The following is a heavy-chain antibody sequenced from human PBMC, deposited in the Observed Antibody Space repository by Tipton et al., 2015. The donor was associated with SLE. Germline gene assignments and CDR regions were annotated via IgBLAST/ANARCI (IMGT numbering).Heavy chain of an antibody. CDR1: HYSISISSHF. Sequence: TLSLTCSVSHYSISISSHFWGWIRQPPEKGLEWIGSIYYSGNTYYNPSLKSRVSVSIDSSKNQFSLRRSSVTAADTAVYYCASGFGELLIPQYWGQGALVTVSS. D-gene: IGHD3-10*01. CDR3: ASGFGELLIPQY. J-gene: IGHJ4*02. V-gene: IGHV4-39*01. CDR2: IYYSGNT.